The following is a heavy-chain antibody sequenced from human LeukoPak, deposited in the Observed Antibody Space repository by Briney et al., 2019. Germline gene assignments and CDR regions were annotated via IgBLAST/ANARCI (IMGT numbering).Heavy chain of an antibody. CDR2: IIPIFGTA. CDR3: ARAGDYYDSSGYGYFGY. D-gene: IGHD3-22*01. Sequence: SVKVSCKASGGTFSSYAISWVRQAPGQGPEWMGRIIPIFGTANYAQKFQGRVTITADKSTSTAYMELSSLRSEDTAVYYCARAGDYYDSSGYGYFGYWGQGTLVTVSS. V-gene: IGHV1-69*06. CDR1: GGTFSSYA. J-gene: IGHJ4*02.